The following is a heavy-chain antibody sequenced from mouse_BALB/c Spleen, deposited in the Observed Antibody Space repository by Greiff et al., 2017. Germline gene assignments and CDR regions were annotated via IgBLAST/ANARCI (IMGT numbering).Heavy chain of an antibody. V-gene: IGHV2-9*02. CDR3: ARDRYYGSSYGFAY. J-gene: IGHJ3*01. CDR2: IWAGGST. CDR1: GFSLTSYG. D-gene: IGHD1-1*01. Sequence: VKLVESGPGLVAPSQSLSITCTVSGFSLTSYGVHWVRQPPGKGLEWLGVIWAGGSTNYNSALMSRLSISKDNSKSQVFLKMNSLQTDDTAMYYCARDRYYGSSYGFAYWGQGTLVTVSA.